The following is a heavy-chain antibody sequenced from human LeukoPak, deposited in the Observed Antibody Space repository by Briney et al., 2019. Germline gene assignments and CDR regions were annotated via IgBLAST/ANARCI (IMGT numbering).Heavy chain of an antibody. D-gene: IGHD2-2*01. CDR2: INPNSGGT. Sequence: GASVKVSCKASGYTFTGYYMHRVRQAPGQGLEWMGWINPNSGGTNYAQKFQGRVTMTRDTSISTAYMELSRLRSDDTAVYYCARDQGDIVVVPAAEFDYWGQGTLVTVSS. J-gene: IGHJ4*02. CDR3: ARDQGDIVVVPAAEFDY. CDR1: GYTFTGYY. V-gene: IGHV1-2*02.